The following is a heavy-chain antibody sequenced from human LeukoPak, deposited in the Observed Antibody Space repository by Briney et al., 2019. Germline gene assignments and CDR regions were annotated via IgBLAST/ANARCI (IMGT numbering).Heavy chain of an antibody. CDR2: IIPIFGTA. J-gene: IGHJ5*02. D-gene: IGHD1-26*01. CDR1: GGTFSSYA. CDR3: ARVPPYSGSYYGVPRRFDP. V-gene: IGHV1-69*01. Sequence: ASVKVSCKASGGTFSSYAIGWVRQAPGQGLEWMGGIIPIFGTANYAQKFQGRVTITADESTSTAYMELSSLRSEDTAVYYCARVPPYSGSYYGVPRRFDPWGQGTLVTVSS.